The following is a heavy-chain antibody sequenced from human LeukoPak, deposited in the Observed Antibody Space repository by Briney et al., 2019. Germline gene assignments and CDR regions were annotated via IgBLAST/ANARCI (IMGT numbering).Heavy chain of an antibody. CDR3: ARRCYDSSGFDY. Sequence: GSLRLSCAASGFTFTTYAMSWVRQAPGKGLEWVSAISGSGGSTYYADSVKGRFTISRDNSKNTLYLQMNSLRAEDTAVYYCARRCYDSSGFDYWGQGTLVTVSS. J-gene: IGHJ4*02. V-gene: IGHV3-23*01. D-gene: IGHD3-22*01. CDR2: ISGSGGST. CDR1: GFTFTTYA.